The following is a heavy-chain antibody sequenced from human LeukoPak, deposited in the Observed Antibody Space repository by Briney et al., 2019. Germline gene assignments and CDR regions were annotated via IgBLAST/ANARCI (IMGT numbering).Heavy chain of an antibody. CDR2: INPSGGST. V-gene: IGHV1-46*01. J-gene: IGHJ6*03. Sequence: AASVKVSCKASGYTFTSYYMHWVRQAPGQGLEWMGIINPSGGSTSYAQKFQGRVTMTRDMSTSTVYMELSSLRSEDTAVYYCARGGYYDFWSGLFRRDYYYYMDVWGKGTTVTVSS. CDR1: GYTFTSYY. CDR3: ARGGYYDFWSGLFRRDYYYYMDV. D-gene: IGHD3-3*01.